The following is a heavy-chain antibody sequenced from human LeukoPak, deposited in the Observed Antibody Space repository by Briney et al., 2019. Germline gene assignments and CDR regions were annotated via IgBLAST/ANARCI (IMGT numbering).Heavy chain of an antibody. V-gene: IGHV1-69*01. D-gene: IGHD1-26*01. J-gene: IGHJ4*02. CDR1: GGTFSSYA. CDR2: IIPIFGTA. CDR3: ARDHVSEGAFDY. Sequence: SVKVSCKASGGTFSSYAISWVRQAPGQGLEWMGGIIPIFGTANYAQKFQGRVTITADESTSTAYMELSSLRSEDTAVYYCARDHVSEGAFDYWAREPWSPSPQ.